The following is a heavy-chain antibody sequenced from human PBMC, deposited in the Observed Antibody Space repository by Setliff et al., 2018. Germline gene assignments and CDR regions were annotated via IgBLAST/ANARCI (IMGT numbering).Heavy chain of an antibody. J-gene: IGHJ6*03. Sequence: PGESLKISCAASGFIFSDYYMSWIRQAPGKGLECISYITSSGNTIYYADSVKGRFTISRDSAKNALYLQMNSLRAEDTAVYYCAREGKEGFGELPDYYYYYMDVWGKGTTVTVSS. CDR1: GFIFSDYY. V-gene: IGHV3-11*04. D-gene: IGHD3-10*01. CDR2: ITSSGNTI. CDR3: AREGKEGFGELPDYYYYYMDV.